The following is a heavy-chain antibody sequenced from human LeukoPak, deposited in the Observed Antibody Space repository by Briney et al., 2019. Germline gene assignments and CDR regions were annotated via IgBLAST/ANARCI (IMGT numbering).Heavy chain of an antibody. V-gene: IGHV1-8*03. CDR2: MNPNSGNT. Sequence: ASVKVSCKASGYTFTSYDINWMRQATGQGLEWMGWMNPNSGNTGYAQKFQGRVTITADESTSTAYMELSSLRSEDTAVYYCASGSQKWGVTMVRGVIKNWFDPWGQGTLVTVSS. J-gene: IGHJ5*02. D-gene: IGHD3-10*01. CDR3: ASGSQKWGVTMVRGVIKNWFDP. CDR1: GYTFTSYD.